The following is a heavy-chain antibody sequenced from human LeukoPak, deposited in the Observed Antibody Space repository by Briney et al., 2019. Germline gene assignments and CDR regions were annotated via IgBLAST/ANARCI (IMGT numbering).Heavy chain of an antibody. CDR1: GGSFSGYY. CDR2: INHSGST. CDR3: ARQYSGSYHVDY. V-gene: IGHV4-34*01. J-gene: IGHJ4*02. Sequence: SETLSLTCAVYGGSFSGYYWSWIRQPPGKGLEWIGEINHSGSTNYNPSLKSRVTISVDTSKNQFSLKLSSVTAADTAVYYCARQYSGSYHVDYWGQGTLVTVSS. D-gene: IGHD1-26*01.